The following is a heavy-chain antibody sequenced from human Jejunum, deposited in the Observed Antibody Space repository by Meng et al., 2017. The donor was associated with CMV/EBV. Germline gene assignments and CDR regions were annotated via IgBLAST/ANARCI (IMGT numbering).Heavy chain of an antibody. CDR3: AKRRGNSYYYNMDV. D-gene: IGHD1-1*01. CDR1: AFVFRNYA. CDR2: ISDSATGS. Sequence: AFVFRNYAMSCVRQAPGKGLEWVSTISDSATGSNYADSVRGRFTISRDNSKNILFLQMNSLRAEDTAVYYCAKRRGNSYYYNMDVWGQGTTVTVSS. J-gene: IGHJ6*02. V-gene: IGHV3-23*01.